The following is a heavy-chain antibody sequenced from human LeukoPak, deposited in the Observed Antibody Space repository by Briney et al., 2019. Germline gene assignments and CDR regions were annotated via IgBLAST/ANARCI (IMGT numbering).Heavy chain of an antibody. V-gene: IGHV1-18*01. D-gene: IGHD2-15*01. J-gene: IGHJ6*03. CDR1: GYTFTSYG. Sequence: ASVKVSCKASGYTFTSYGISWVRQAPGQGLEWMGWISAYNGNTNYAQKLQGRVTMTTDTSTSTAYMELRSLRSDDTAVYYCASRICSGGSCYGPQYYYYYMDVWGKGTTVTVSS. CDR3: ASRICSGGSCYGPQYYYYYMDV. CDR2: ISAYNGNT.